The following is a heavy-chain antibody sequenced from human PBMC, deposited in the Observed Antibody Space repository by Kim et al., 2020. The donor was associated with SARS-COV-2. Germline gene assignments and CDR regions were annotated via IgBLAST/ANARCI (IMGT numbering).Heavy chain of an antibody. V-gene: IGHV4-28*01. CDR3: ALLLGGGFDY. Sequence: STYYNPSLNSRVTRSVDTSKNQFSLKLSSVTAVDTAVYYCALLLGGGFDYWGQGTLVTVSS. CDR2: ST. D-gene: IGHD3-16*01. J-gene: IGHJ4*02.